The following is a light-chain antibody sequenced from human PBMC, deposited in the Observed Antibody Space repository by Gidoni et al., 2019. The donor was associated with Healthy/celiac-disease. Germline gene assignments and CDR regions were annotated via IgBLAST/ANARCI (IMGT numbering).Light chain of an antibody. J-gene: IGKJ1*01. Sequence: IGMTQSPATLSVSPGERATLSCRASQSVSSNLAWYQQKPGQAPRLLIYGASTRATGIPARFSGSGSGTEFTLTISSLQSEDFAVYYCQQYNYWPPWTFGQGTKVEIK. CDR2: GAS. CDR3: QQYNYWPPWT. V-gene: IGKV3-15*01. CDR1: QSVSSN.